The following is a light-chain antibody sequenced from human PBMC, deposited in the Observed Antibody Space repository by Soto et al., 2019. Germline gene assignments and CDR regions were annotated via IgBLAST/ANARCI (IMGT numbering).Light chain of an antibody. J-gene: IGLJ2*01. CDR1: SSDVGGYNS. V-gene: IGLV2-14*03. CDR2: DVT. Sequence: QSALTQPASVSGSPGQSITISCTGTSSDVGGYNSVSWYQQHPGKAPKLIIYDVTYRPSGVSNRFSGSKSGNTASLTISGLQAEDEADYYCSSYTSSNTEVFGGGTQRTVL. CDR3: SSYTSSNTEV.